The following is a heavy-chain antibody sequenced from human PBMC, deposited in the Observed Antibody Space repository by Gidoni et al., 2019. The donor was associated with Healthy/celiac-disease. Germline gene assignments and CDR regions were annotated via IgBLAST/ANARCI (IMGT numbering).Heavy chain of an antibody. Sequence: EVQLVESGGGLVQPGGSLRLSCAASGFTVSSNYMSWVRQAPGKGLEWFSVIYSGGSTYYADSVKGRFTISRDNSKNTLYLQMNSLRAEDTAVYYCARGVEMATTFDYWGQGTLVTVSS. D-gene: IGHD1-1*01. CDR3: ARGVEMATTFDY. CDR1: GFTVSSNY. CDR2: IYSGGST. V-gene: IGHV3-66*01. J-gene: IGHJ4*02.